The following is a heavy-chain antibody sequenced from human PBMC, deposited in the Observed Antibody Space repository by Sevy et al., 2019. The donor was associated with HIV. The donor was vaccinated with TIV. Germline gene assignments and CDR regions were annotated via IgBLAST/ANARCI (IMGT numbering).Heavy chain of an antibody. CDR3: ARESAIVRLLDAFDI. D-gene: IGHD4-17*01. Sequence: GGSLRLSCAASGFTFSSYAMHWVRQAPGKGLEWVAVISYDGSNKYYADSVKGRFTISRDNSKNTLYLQMNSLRAEDTAVYYCARESAIVRLLDAFDIWGQWTMVTVSS. CDR2: ISYDGSNK. CDR1: GFTFSSYA. V-gene: IGHV3-30-3*01. J-gene: IGHJ3*02.